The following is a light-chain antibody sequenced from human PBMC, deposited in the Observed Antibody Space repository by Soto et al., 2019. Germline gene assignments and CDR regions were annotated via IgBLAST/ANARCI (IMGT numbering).Light chain of an antibody. J-gene: IGLJ1*01. CDR3: AAWDDSLNGYV. CDR1: SSNIGTNA. Sequence: QSVLTQPPSASGTPGQRVTLSCSGGSSNIGTNAVNWYQQLPGTAPKLLIYNNNQRTSGVPDRFSGSKSGTSASLAISGLQSEYEADYYCAAWDDSLNGYVFGTGTKLTVL. CDR2: NNN. V-gene: IGLV1-44*01.